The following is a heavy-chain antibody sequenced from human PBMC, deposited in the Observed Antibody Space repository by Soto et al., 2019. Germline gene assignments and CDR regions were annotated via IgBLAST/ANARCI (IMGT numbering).Heavy chain of an antibody. CDR3: ARDDDGFLYGMDV. D-gene: IGHD3-16*01. Sequence: SETLSLTCTVSGGSVSSGSYYWSWIRQPPGKGLEWIGYIYYSGSTNYNPSLKSRVTISVDTSRNQFSLKLSSVTAADTAVYYCARDDDGFLYGMDVWGQGITVTVSS. J-gene: IGHJ6*02. CDR1: GGSVSSGSYY. V-gene: IGHV4-61*01. CDR2: IYYSGST.